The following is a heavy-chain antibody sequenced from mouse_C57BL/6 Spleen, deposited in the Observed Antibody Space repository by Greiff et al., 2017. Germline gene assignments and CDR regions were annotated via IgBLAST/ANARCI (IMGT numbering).Heavy chain of an antibody. CDR2: IRHKANGYTT. CDR3: ARSRPYDCLYYFDY. V-gene: IGHV7-3*01. Sequence: DVMLVESGGGLVQPGGSLSLSCAASGFTFTDYYMSWVRQPPGKALEWLGFIRHKANGYTTEYSASVKGRFTISRDNSQSILYLQMNALRAEDSATYYCARSRPYDCLYYFDYWGKGTTRTVSS. J-gene: IGHJ2*01. D-gene: IGHD2-4*01. CDR1: GFTFTDYY.